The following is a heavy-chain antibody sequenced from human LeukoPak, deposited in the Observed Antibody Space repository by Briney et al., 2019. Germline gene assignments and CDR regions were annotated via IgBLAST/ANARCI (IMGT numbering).Heavy chain of an antibody. CDR2: ISAYNGNT. Sequence: ASVKVSCKASGYTFTSYGISWVRQAPGQGLEWMGWISAYNGNTNYAQKFQGRVTITADKSTSTAYMELSSLRSEDTAVYYCAREAAAAWGFDPWGQGTLVTVSS. CDR1: GYTFTSYG. CDR3: AREAAAAWGFDP. V-gene: IGHV1-18*01. D-gene: IGHD6-25*01. J-gene: IGHJ5*02.